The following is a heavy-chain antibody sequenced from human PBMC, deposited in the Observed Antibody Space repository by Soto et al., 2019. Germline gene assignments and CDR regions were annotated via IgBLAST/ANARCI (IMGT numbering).Heavy chain of an antibody. CDR3: ARVKPYSSGWYYFDS. CDR1: GFTFSTYW. CDR2: INNDGSYT. V-gene: IGHV3-74*01. J-gene: IGHJ4*02. Sequence: EVQLVESGGDLVQPGGSLRLSCAASGFTFSTYWMHWVRQVPGKGLVWVSRINNDGSYTSYADSVKGRFTISRDNAKNTLYLKMNSLRAEDTAVYYCARVKPYSSGWYYFDSWGQGTRFTVS. D-gene: IGHD6-19*01.